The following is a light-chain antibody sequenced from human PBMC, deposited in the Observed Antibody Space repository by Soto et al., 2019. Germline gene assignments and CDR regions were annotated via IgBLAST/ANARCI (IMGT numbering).Light chain of an antibody. CDR1: QSVSNNY. Sequence: EIGLTQSPGTLSLSPGERATLSCRASQSVSNNYLAWYQQKPGQAPRLLIYGASNRATGIPDRFSGSGSGTDFTLTISRLEPEDFAVYYCQQYGSSGTFGQGTQ. CDR3: QQYGSSGT. J-gene: IGKJ1*01. CDR2: GAS. V-gene: IGKV3-20*01.